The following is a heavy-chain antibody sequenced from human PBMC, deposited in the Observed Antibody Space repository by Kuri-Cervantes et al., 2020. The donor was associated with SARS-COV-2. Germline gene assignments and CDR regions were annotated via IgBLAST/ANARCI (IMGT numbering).Heavy chain of an antibody. J-gene: IGHJ4*02. D-gene: IGHD2-21*01. CDR2: IYYSGST. CDR3: ARGWLFGY. V-gene: IGHV4-39*01. CDR1: GGSISSRSYY. Sequence: SETLSLTCSVSGGSISSRSYYWGWIRQPPGKGLEWIGSIYYSGSTNYNPTLKSRVTISVDASTNQFFLNLTSVTAADTAVYYCARGWLFGYWGQGTLVTVSS.